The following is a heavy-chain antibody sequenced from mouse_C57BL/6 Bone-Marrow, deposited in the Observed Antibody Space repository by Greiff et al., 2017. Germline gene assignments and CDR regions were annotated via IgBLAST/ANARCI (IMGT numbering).Heavy chain of an antibody. V-gene: IGHV14-2*01. Sequence: VQLQQSGAELVKPGASVKLSCTASGFNIKDYYMHWVKQRTEQGLEWIGRIDPEDGETKYAQKFQGKATITADTSSNTAYLQLSSLTSEDTAVYYCARRRWLLPHWYFDVWGTGTTVTVSS. CDR2: IDPEDGET. J-gene: IGHJ1*03. D-gene: IGHD2-3*01. CDR1: GFNIKDYY. CDR3: ARRRWLLPHWYFDV.